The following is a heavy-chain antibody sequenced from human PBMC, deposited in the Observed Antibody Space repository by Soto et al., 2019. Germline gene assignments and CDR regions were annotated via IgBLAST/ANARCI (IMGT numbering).Heavy chain of an antibody. Sequence: GALRLSCAASGFTFSSYAMHWVRQAPGKGLEWVAVISYDGSNKYYADSVKGRFTISRDNSKNTLYLQMNSLRAEDTAVYYCAREGLRLGESSFPIPGYYYYGMDVWGQGTTVTVSS. CDR2: ISYDGSNK. CDR1: GFTFSSYA. D-gene: IGHD3-16*02. CDR3: AREGLRLGESSFPIPGYYYYGMDV. J-gene: IGHJ6*02. V-gene: IGHV3-30-3*01.